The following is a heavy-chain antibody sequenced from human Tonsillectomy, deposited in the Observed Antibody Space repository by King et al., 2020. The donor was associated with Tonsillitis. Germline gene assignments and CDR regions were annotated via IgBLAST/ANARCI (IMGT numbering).Heavy chain of an antibody. CDR3: ARESYGSGSRYYYYCMDV. Sequence: QLVQSGAEVKKPGSSVKVSRKASGGTFSSYAISWVRQAPGQGLEWMGRIIPILGIANYAQKFQGRVTNTADKSTSTAYIELSILTSEDTAVYYCARESYGSGSRYYYYCMDVWGKGTTVTVSS. V-gene: IGHV1-69*09. CDR1: GGTFSSYA. J-gene: IGHJ6*03. D-gene: IGHD3-10*01. CDR2: IIPILGIA.